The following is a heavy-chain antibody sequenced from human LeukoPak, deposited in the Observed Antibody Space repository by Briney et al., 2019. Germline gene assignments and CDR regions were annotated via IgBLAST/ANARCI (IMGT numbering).Heavy chain of an antibody. V-gene: IGHV3-21*01. Sequence: GGSLRLSCAASGFTFSSYSMNWVRQAPGKGLEWVSSISSSSNYIYYADSVKGRFTISRDNAKNSLFLQMNSLRAEDTAVYYCARDSGSLPDAFDIWGRGTMVTVSS. J-gene: IGHJ3*02. CDR2: ISSSSNYI. CDR3: ARDSGSLPDAFDI. D-gene: IGHD1-26*01. CDR1: GFTFSSYS.